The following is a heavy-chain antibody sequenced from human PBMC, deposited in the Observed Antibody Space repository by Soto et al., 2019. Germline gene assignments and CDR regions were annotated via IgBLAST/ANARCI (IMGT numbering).Heavy chain of an antibody. V-gene: IGHV4-59*08. CDR3: ARAPYSSGWYYFDY. D-gene: IGHD6-19*01. J-gene: IGHJ4*02. CDR1: GGSISSYY. CDR2: IYYSGST. Sequence: QVQLQESGPGLEKPSETLSLTCTVSGGSISSYYWSWIRQTPGKGLEWIGYIYYSGSTNYNPSLKSRVTISVDTSKNQFSLKLSSVTAADTAVYYCARAPYSSGWYYFDYWGQGTLVTVSS.